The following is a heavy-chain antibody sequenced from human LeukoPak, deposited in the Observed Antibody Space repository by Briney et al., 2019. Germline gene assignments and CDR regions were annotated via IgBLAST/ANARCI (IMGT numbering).Heavy chain of an antibody. D-gene: IGHD4-17*01. CDR3: AVCGDYVGYFDY. V-gene: IGHV4-39*01. J-gene: IGHJ4*02. CDR1: GGSISSSSYY. CDR2: IYYSGST. Sequence: KPSETLSLTCTVSGGSISSSSYYWGWIRQPPGKGLEWIGSIYYSGSTYYNPSLKSRVTISVDTSKNQFSLKLNSVTAADTAVYYCAVCGDYVGYFDYWGQGTLVTVSS.